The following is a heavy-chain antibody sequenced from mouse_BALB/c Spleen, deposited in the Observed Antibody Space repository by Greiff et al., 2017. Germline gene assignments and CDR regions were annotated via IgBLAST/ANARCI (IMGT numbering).Heavy chain of an antibody. D-gene: IGHD1-1*01. Sequence: EVQLVESGGGLVKPGGSLKLSCAASGFAFSSYDMSWVRQTPEKRLEWVAYISSGGGSTYYPDTVKGRFTISRDNAKNTLYLQMSSLKSEDTAMYYCARQRSSPYYYAMDYWGQGTSVTVSS. J-gene: IGHJ4*01. V-gene: IGHV5-12-1*01. CDR1: GFAFSSYD. CDR3: ARQRSSPYYYAMDY. CDR2: ISSGGGST.